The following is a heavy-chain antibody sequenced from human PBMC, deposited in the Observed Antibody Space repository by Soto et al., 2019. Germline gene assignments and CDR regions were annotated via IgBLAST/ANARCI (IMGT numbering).Heavy chain of an antibody. CDR2: IIPIFGTA. D-gene: IGHD6-13*01. V-gene: IGHV1-69*13. CDR3: ARSLGRRQQQLAY. J-gene: IGHJ4*03. Sequence: ASVKVSCKASGGTFSSYAISWVRQAPGQGLEWMGGIIPIFGTANYAQKFQGRVTITADESTSTAYMELSSLRSEDTAVYYCARSLGRRQQQLAYWGQGTMVTVSS. CDR1: GGTFSSYA.